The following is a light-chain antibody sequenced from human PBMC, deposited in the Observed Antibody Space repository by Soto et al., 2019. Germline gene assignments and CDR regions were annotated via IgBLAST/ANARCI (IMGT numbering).Light chain of an antibody. CDR3: QHYNNWPRT. CDR1: LSVSSN. Sequence: EIVRTQSPATLSVSPGGRASLSCRASLSVSSNLAWYQQKPGQAPRLLIYGASTRATGIPARFSGSGSGTEFTLTISSLQSEDFAVYYCQHYNNWPRTFGQGTKVEIK. CDR2: GAS. J-gene: IGKJ1*01. V-gene: IGKV3-15*01.